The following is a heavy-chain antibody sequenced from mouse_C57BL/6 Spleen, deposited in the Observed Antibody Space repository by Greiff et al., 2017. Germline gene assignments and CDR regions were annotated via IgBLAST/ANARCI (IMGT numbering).Heavy chain of an antibody. V-gene: IGHV1-55*01. CDR1: GYTFTSYW. D-gene: IGHD2-5*01. Sequence: VQLQQPGAELVKPGASVKMSCKASGYTFTSYWITWVKQRPGQGLEWIGDIYPGSGSTNYNEKFKSKATLTVDTSSSTAYMQLSSLTSEDSAVYYCARRDSNYVAWFAYWGQGTLVTVSA. J-gene: IGHJ3*01. CDR2: IYPGSGST. CDR3: ARRDSNYVAWFAY.